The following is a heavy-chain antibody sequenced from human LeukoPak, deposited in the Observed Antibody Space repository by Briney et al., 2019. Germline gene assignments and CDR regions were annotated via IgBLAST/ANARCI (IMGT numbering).Heavy chain of an antibody. CDR3: ARENPVTPAFDY. D-gene: IGHD2-15*01. J-gene: IGHJ4*02. Sequence: QPGGSLRLSCAASGFTFSSYSMNWVRQAPGKGLEWVAVIWYDGSNKYYADSVKGRFTISRDNSKNTLYLQMNSLRAEDTAVYYCARENPVTPAFDYWGQGTLVTVSS. CDR2: IWYDGSNK. CDR1: GFTFSSYS. V-gene: IGHV3-33*08.